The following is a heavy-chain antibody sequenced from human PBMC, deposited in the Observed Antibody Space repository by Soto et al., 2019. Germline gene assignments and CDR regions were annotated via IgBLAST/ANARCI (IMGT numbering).Heavy chain of an antibody. CDR1: GFTFSSYG. CDR3: ARNRAGGYYYYGMDV. CDR2: IWYDGSNK. D-gene: IGHD2-8*02. Sequence: GGSLRLSCAASGFTFSSYGMHWVRQAPGKGLEWVAVIWYDGSNKYYADSVKGRFTISRDNSKNTLYLQMNSLRAEDTAVYYCARNRAGGYYYYGMDVWGQGTTVTVSS. J-gene: IGHJ6*02. V-gene: IGHV3-33*01.